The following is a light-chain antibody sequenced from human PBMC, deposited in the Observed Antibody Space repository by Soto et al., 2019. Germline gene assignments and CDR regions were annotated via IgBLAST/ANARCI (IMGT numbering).Light chain of an antibody. V-gene: IGLV2-14*01. Sequence: QSVLTQPASVSGSPGQSIVISCTGSSSDVGIYNYVSWYQQHPGKVPKLIIYEVSNRPSGVSNRFSGSKSGNTASLTISGLKAEDEADYYCSSYTTSSTRVFGTGTKVTVL. CDR3: SSYTTSSTRV. J-gene: IGLJ1*01. CDR1: SSDVGIYNY. CDR2: EVS.